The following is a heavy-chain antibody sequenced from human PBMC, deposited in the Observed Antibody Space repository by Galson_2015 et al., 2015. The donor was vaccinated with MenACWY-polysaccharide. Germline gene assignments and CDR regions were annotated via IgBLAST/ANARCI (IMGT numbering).Heavy chain of an antibody. CDR3: ARDYCDRTTCLLGFDY. J-gene: IGHJ4*02. CDR1: GFTFSSYA. V-gene: IGHV3-30-3*01. D-gene: IGHD2-2*01. Sequence: SLRLSCAGSGFTFSSYAMHWVRQAPGKGLEWVAVISYDGTNKYYADSVKGRFTISRDNSKKTLSLQMSGLRLEDSAVFYCARDYCDRTTCLLGFDYWGQGTLVTVSS. CDR2: ISYDGTNK.